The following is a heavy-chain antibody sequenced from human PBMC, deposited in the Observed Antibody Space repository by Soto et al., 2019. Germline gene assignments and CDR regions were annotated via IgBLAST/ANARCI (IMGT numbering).Heavy chain of an antibody. CDR2: TYPSGST. CDR3: AREGGYDSPHGC. CDR1: GFPFSSYT. Sequence: QEHLVESGGGVVQPGGSLTLSCTASGFPFSSYTMHWLRRAPGKGLEWIGYTYPSGSTYYNASLRSRVTISIDASKNQFSLKLNSVTAADTAVYYCAREGGYDSPHGCWGQGTLVTVSS. D-gene: IGHD5-12*01. J-gene: IGHJ4*02. V-gene: IGHV4-4*09.